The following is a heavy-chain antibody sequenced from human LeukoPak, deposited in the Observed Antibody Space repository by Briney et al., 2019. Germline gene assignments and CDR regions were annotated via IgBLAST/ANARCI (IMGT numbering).Heavy chain of an antibody. J-gene: IGHJ4*02. V-gene: IGHV3-23*01. Sequence: PGGSLRLSCAASGFTFSSYAMSWVRQAPGKGLEWVSAISGSGGSTYYADSVKGRFTISRDNSENTLYLQMTSLRAEDTAVYYCAKGRGSWYRDFDYWGQGTLVTVSS. D-gene: IGHD6-13*01. CDR2: ISGSGGST. CDR1: GFTFSSYA. CDR3: AKGRGSWYRDFDY.